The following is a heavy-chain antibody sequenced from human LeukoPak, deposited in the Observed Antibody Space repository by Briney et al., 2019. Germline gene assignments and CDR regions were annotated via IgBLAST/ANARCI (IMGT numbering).Heavy chain of an antibody. D-gene: IGHD2-8*01. J-gene: IGHJ3*02. CDR3: ARPNLYSTSLDAFDI. Sequence: GRSLRLSCAASGFSFSSYDMHWVRQAPGKGLEWVAVIWYDGSNKYHADSVKGRFTISRDNSKNTLYLQMNSLRAEDTAVYYCARPNLYSTSLDAFDIWGQGTMVTVSS. CDR1: GFSFSSYD. V-gene: IGHV3-33*01. CDR2: IWYDGSNK.